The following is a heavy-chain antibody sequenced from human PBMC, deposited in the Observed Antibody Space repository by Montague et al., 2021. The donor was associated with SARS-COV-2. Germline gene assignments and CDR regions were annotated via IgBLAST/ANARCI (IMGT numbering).Heavy chain of an antibody. CDR2: ISYDGSNK. J-gene: IGHJ4*02. CDR1: GFTFSSYA. V-gene: IGHV3-30*04. Sequence: SLRLSCAASGFTFSSYAMHLFRQAPGKGLEWVAFISYDGSNKYCSDSVKGRFTISRDNSKNTLYLQMNSLRAEDTAVYYCARETLMYGTSGWSLDDWGQGTLVTVSS. CDR3: ARETLMYGTSGWSLDD. D-gene: IGHD6-19*01.